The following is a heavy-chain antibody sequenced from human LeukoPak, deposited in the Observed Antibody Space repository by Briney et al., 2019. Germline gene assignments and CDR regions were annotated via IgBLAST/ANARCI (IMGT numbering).Heavy chain of an antibody. J-gene: IGHJ5*01. Sequence: PGGSLRLSCAASEFTFSTYLMTWVRQAPGKGLEWVANIKQDGGEKYYADSVRGRFTISRDNGKKSLYLQMNSLRVEDTAVYYCAGERPSSSWYDFWGQGTLVTVSS. D-gene: IGHD6-13*01. CDR1: EFTFSTYL. CDR2: IKQDGGEK. CDR3: AGERPSSSWYDF. V-gene: IGHV3-7*01.